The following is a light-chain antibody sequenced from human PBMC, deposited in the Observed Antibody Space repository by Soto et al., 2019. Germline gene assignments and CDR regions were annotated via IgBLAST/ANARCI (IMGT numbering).Light chain of an antibody. V-gene: IGLV2-8*01. J-gene: IGLJ2*01. CDR1: SSDVGGYDF. Sequence: QSALTQPPSASGSPGQSVTISCTGTSSDVGGYDFVSWYQQHPDKAPKLMIYEVSKRRSGVPDRFSGSKSGNTASLTVSGLQADDEGDYYCTSYAGSINLLFGGGTKLTVL. CDR2: EVS. CDR3: TSYAGSINLL.